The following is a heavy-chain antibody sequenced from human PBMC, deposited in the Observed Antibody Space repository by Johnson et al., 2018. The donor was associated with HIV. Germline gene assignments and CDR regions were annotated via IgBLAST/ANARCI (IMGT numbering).Heavy chain of an antibody. CDR3: ARGGVVHDGFDI. V-gene: IGHV3-30*04. Sequence: QVQLVESRGVLVQPGRSLRLSCAASGFTFSSFAMHWVRQTPGNGLEWVSIISYSGSNKYYADSVKGRFTISRDNSKNTLYLQMNTLRAEDTAVYYCARGGVVHDGFDIRGLGTMVTVSS. CDR1: GFTFSSFA. D-gene: IGHD2-8*01. J-gene: IGHJ3*02. CDR2: ISYSGSNK.